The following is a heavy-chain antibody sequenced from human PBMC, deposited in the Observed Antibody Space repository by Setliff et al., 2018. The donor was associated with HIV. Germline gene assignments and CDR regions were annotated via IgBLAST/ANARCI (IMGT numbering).Heavy chain of an antibody. D-gene: IGHD3-3*01. CDR2: IYYSGST. CDR1: GGSISSGGYY. V-gene: IGHV4-31*03. CDR3: ARRSDFWSEWDAFDI. J-gene: IGHJ3*02. Sequence: SETLSLTCTVSGGSISSGGYYWSWIRQHPGKGLEWIGYIYYSGSTYYNPSLKSRVRISVDMSRTQFSLKLYSVTAADTAVYYCARRSDFWSEWDAFDIWGQGTMVTVSS.